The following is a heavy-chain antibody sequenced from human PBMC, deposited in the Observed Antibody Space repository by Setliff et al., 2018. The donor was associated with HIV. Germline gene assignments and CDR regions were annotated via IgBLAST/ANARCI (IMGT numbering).Heavy chain of an antibody. V-gene: IGHV4-59*01. D-gene: IGHD3-9*01. CDR2: VYSTGST. CDR3: ARVATGPESFDI. J-gene: IGHJ3*02. CDR1: GDSINNYY. Sequence: ETLSLTCTVSGDSINNYYWSWIRQPPGKGLEWIGYVYSTGSTNSKSSLKSRVTISVDTSKNQFSLKLSSVTAADTAVYYCARVATGPESFDIWGQGTMVTV.